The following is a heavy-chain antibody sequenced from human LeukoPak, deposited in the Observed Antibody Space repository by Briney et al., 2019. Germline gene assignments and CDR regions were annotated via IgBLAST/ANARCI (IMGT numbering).Heavy chain of an antibody. CDR2: IKSKTDGGTT. J-gene: IGHJ4*02. D-gene: IGHD5-18*01. V-gene: IGHV3-15*01. Sequence: GGSLRLSCAASGFTFSNAWMSWVRQAPGKGLEWVGRIKSKTDGGTTDYAAPVKGRFTISRDDSKNTLYLQMNSLRAEDTAVYYCANDLGWIQLNLGRGQGTLVTVSS. CDR1: GFTFSNAW. CDR3: ANDLGWIQLNLG.